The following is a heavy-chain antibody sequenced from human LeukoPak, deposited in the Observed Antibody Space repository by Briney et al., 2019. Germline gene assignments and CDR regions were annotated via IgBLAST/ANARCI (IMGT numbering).Heavy chain of an antibody. J-gene: IGHJ4*02. Sequence: GGSLRLSCAASGFTFSGYAMSWVRQAPGKGLEWVSAISGSGGSTYYADSVKGRFTISRDNSKNTLYLQMNSLRAEDTAVYYCARQTYSSGWYSDYWGQGTLVTVSS. CDR2: ISGSGGST. CDR1: GFTFSGYA. CDR3: ARQTYSSGWYSDY. D-gene: IGHD6-19*01. V-gene: IGHV3-23*01.